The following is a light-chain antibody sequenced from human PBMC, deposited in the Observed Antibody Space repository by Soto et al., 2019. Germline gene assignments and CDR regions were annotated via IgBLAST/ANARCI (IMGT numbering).Light chain of an antibody. CDR3: QQYNNWPPLT. CDR1: QSVSSN. Sequence: EIVMTQSPATLSVSPGERATLSCRASQSVSSNLAWYQQKPGQAPRLLFYGASTRPTGIPARFSGSGSGTEFTLTISSLQSEDFALYYCQQYNNWPPLTFGGGTKVEIK. CDR2: GAS. J-gene: IGKJ4*01. V-gene: IGKV3-15*01.